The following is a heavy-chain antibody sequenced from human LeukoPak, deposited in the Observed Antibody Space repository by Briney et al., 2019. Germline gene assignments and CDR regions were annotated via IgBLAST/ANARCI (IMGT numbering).Heavy chain of an antibody. D-gene: IGHD3-22*01. Sequence: SVKVSCKASGGTFSSYAISWVRQAPGQGLEWMGRIIPIFGIANYAQKFQGRVTITADKSTSTAYMELSSLRSEDTAVYYCARVNTMIVVVIKDEGAFDIWGQGTMVTVSS. V-gene: IGHV1-69*04. CDR3: ARVNTMIVVVIKDEGAFDI. CDR1: GGTFSSYA. J-gene: IGHJ3*02. CDR2: IIPIFGIA.